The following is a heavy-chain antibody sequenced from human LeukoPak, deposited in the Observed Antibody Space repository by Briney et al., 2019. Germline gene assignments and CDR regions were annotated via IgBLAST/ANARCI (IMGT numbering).Heavy chain of an antibody. CDR2: TYYRSKWYN. CDR1: GDSVSSNRAA. D-gene: IGHD3-22*01. CDR3: TRAYYYDSGGSLNWFDP. Sequence: SQTLSLTCAISGDSVSSNRAAWTWIRQSSSRGLEWLGRTYYRSKWYNDYAKSVKSRITINPDTSKNQFSLQLNSVTPEDTAVYFCTRAYYYDSGGSLNWFDPWGQGTLVTVSS. V-gene: IGHV6-1*01. J-gene: IGHJ5*02.